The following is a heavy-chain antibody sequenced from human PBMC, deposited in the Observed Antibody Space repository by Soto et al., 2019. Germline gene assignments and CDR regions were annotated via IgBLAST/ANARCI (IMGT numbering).Heavy chain of an antibody. D-gene: IGHD2-15*01. CDR1: GFTFTNYY. J-gene: IGHJ4*02. Sequence: QVQLVESGGGVVQPGGSLRLSCAASGFTFTNYYIHWVRQAPGKGLERVAVISDDGGNKYYAESVKGRFTISRDNPKNTLYLQMNSRRAEDTAVYYCAKDDLDVKGGSRMVVPGLVGDYWGRGTLVTVSS. CDR3: AKDDLDVKGGSRMVVPGLVGDY. V-gene: IGHV3-30*18. CDR2: ISDDGGNK.